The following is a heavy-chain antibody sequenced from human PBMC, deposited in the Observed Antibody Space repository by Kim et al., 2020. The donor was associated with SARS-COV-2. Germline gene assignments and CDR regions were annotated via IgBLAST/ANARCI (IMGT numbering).Heavy chain of an antibody. V-gene: IGHV1-69*13. J-gene: IGHJ6*02. CDR2: IIPIFGTA. D-gene: IGHD3-10*01. Sequence: SVKVSCKASGGTFSSYAISWVRQAPGQGLEWMGGIIPIFGTANYAQKFQGRVTITADESTSTAYMELSSLRSEDTAVYYCASQNYYGSGSYDYYYYGMDIWGQGTTVTVSS. CDR1: GGTFSSYA. CDR3: ASQNYYGSGSYDYYYYGMDI.